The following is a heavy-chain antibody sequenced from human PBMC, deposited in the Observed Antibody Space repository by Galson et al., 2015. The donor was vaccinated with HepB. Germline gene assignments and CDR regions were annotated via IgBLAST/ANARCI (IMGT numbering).Heavy chain of an antibody. CDR3: ARQHSSSWYRRGGWFDP. CDR2: IYSGGST. Sequence: SLRLSCAASGFTFGDYAMSWFRQAPGKGLEWVSVIYSGGSTYYADSVKGRFTISRDNSKNTLYLQMNSLRAEDTAVYYCARQHSSSWYRRGGWFDPWGQGTLVTVSS. D-gene: IGHD6-13*01. V-gene: IGHV3-66*02. J-gene: IGHJ5*02. CDR1: GFTFGDYA.